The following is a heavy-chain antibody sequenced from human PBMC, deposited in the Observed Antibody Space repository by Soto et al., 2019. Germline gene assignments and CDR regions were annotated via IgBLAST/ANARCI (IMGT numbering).Heavy chain of an antibody. CDR1: GGAFTDYS. D-gene: IGHD1-20*01. J-gene: IGHJ6*02. CDR3: ASWSNWNPRYCHGMDV. Sequence: QVHLLQSGAEVKKPGSSLSVSCKVSGGAFTDYSLNWVRHTPGQGLEWLGGIIPLHNTSNYSLRFLGRVSINADISSTTVYMHLSGLTSDDTAPYYCASWSNWNPRYCHGMDVWCQGTTGTVSS. V-gene: IGHV1-69*08. CDR2: IIPLHNTS.